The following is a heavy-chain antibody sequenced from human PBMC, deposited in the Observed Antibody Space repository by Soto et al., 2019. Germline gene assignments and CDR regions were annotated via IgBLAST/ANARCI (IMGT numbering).Heavy chain of an antibody. CDR2: INHSGST. CDR3: ARGGRLYYYDSSGRRIDY. V-gene: IGHV4-34*01. D-gene: IGHD3-22*01. J-gene: IGHJ4*02. Sequence: SETLSLTCAVYGGSFSGYYWSWIRQPPGKGLEWIGEINHSGSTNYNPSLKSRVTISVDTSKNQFSLKLSSVTAADTAVYYCARGGRLYYYDSSGRRIDYWGQGTLVTVSS. CDR1: GGSFSGYY.